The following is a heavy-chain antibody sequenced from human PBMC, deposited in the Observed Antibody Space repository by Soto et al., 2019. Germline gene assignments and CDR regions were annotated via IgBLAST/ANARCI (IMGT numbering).Heavy chain of an antibody. CDR1: GFTFSSYS. CDR3: ARVVDYCDPYYHYVLAV. J-gene: IGHJ6*02. Sequence: GGALRLSCAASGFTFSSYSMNWVRQAPGKGLEWVSSISCSSSYIYYADSVKGRFTISRDNAKNSLYLQMNSLRAEDTAVYYCARVVDYCDPYYHYVLAVCGQGTTVPGSS. V-gene: IGHV3-21*01. CDR2: ISCSSSYI. D-gene: IGHD3-22*01.